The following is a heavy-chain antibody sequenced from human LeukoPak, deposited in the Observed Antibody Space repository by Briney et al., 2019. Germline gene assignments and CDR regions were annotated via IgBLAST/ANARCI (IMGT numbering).Heavy chain of an antibody. J-gene: IGHJ4*02. V-gene: IGHV3-33*08. Sequence: GGSLRLSCAASGFTFSSYWMNWVRQAPGKGLEWVALIWYDGNNKYYADSVKGRFTISRDNSKNTLYLQLNSLRAEDTAVYYCARQHCSGGDCYFFDWGQGTLVTVSS. CDR1: GFTFSSYW. CDR2: IWYDGNNK. D-gene: IGHD2-15*01. CDR3: ARQHCSGGDCYFFD.